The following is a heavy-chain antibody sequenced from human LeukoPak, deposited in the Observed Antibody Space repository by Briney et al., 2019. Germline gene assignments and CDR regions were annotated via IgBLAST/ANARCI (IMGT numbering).Heavy chain of an antibody. D-gene: IGHD6-19*01. Sequence: SVKVSCKASGGTFSSYAISWVRQAPGQGLEWMGGIIPIFGTASYAQKFQGRVTITADESTSTAYMELSSLRSEDTAVYYCARVPPSSGHPFDYWGQGTLVTVSS. J-gene: IGHJ4*02. V-gene: IGHV1-69*13. CDR3: ARVPPSSGHPFDY. CDR2: IIPIFGTA. CDR1: GGTFSSYA.